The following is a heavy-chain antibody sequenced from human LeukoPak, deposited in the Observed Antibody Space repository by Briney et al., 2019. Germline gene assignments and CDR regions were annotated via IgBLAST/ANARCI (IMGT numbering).Heavy chain of an antibody. J-gene: IGHJ5*02. V-gene: IGHV4-4*07. CDR3: ARDFAP. CDR2: IYTSGTT. Sequence: ADTLSPTCTVSGGSISGYYWTWIRQPAGKGPEWIGLIYTSGTTNYNPSLKSRVTMSIDTSKNQFSLQLSSVTAADTAVYYCARDFAPWGQGTLVTVSS. CDR1: GGSISGYY.